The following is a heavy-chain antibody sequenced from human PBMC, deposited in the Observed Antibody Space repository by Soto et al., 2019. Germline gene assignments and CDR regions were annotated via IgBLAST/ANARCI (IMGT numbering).Heavy chain of an antibody. J-gene: IGHJ3*02. CDR2: ISSNGGST. CDR3: ARTTTVTTRALGAFDI. D-gene: IGHD4-17*01. CDR1: GFTFSSYA. Sequence: GGSLRLSCAASGFTFSSYAMHWVRQAPGKGLEYVSAISSNGGSTYYANSVKGRFTISRDNSKNTLYLQMGSLRAEDMAVYYCARTTTVTTRALGAFDIWGQGTMVTVSS. V-gene: IGHV3-64*01.